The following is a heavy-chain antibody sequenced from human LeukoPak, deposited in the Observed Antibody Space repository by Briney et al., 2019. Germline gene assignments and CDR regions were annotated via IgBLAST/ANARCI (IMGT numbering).Heavy chain of an antibody. CDR2: IYHSGNT. CDR1: GGSISSYY. J-gene: IGHJ4*02. V-gene: IGHV4-59*01. CDR3: ARGNYGSGSYYVVQFDY. Sequence: PSETLSLTCTVSGGSISSYYWSWIRQSPGKGLEWIGYIYHSGNTNYNPSLKSRVSMSIDTSKNQFSLKLNSVTAADTAVYFCARGNYGSGSYYVVQFDYWGQGTLVTVSS. D-gene: IGHD3-10*01.